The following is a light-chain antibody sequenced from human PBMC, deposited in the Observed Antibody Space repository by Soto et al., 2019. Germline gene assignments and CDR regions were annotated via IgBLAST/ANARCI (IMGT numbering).Light chain of an antibody. CDR3: QQYNSYPWT. J-gene: IGKJ1*01. Sequence: DIQLTQSPSTLAASVGDRVTMTCRASQPINKWLAWYQQKPGKAPDLLISDASTLESGVPSRFRGSGSGTEFTLIISSLQTEDVATYYCQQYNSYPWTFGQGTKVEIK. CDR2: DAS. CDR1: QPINKW. V-gene: IGKV1-5*01.